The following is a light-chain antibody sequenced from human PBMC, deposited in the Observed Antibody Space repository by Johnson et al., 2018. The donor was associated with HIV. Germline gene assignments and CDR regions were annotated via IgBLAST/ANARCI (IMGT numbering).Light chain of an antibody. Sequence: QSVLTQPPSVSAALGQKVTVSCAGSSSNIGKNYVSWYQQLPGTAPKVLIYKNNERPSGIPDRFSGSKSGTSATLGITGLQTGDEADYYCVTWDTSLSIGAGFGTGTKVTVL. CDR3: VTWDTSLSIGAG. CDR1: SSNIGKNY. J-gene: IGLJ1*01. V-gene: IGLV1-51*02. CDR2: KNN.